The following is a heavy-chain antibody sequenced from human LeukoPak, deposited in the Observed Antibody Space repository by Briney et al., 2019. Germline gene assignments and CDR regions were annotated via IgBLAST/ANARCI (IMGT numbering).Heavy chain of an antibody. CDR2: IWYDGSNK. J-gene: IGHJ4*02. CDR3: AREYTSSWPFEY. Sequence: PGRSLRLSCAASGFTFSSYGMHWVRQAPGKGLEWVAVIWYDGSNKYYADSVKGRFTISRDNSKNTLYLQMNSLRAEDTAVYYFAREYTSSWPFEYWGQGTLVTVSS. V-gene: IGHV3-33*01. CDR1: GFTFSSYG. D-gene: IGHD6-13*01.